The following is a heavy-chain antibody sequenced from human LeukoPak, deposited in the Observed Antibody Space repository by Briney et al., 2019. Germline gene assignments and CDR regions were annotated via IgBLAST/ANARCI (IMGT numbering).Heavy chain of an antibody. Sequence: GGSLRLFCAASGFTFSSYSMNWVRQAPGKGLEWVSYISSSSSTIYYADSVKGRFTISRDNSKNTLYLQMNSLRAEDTAVYYCAKDLEGYDFWSGYFLLSSPLWFDPWGQGTLVTVSS. D-gene: IGHD3-3*01. CDR2: ISSSSSTI. V-gene: IGHV3-48*01. J-gene: IGHJ5*02. CDR3: AKDLEGYDFWSGYFLLSSPLWFDP. CDR1: GFTFSSYS.